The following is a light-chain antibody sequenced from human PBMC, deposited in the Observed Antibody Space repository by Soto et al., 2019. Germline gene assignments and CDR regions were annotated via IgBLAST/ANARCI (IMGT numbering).Light chain of an antibody. Sequence: DIQMTQAPSSLSASMGDRGAITCRASQASSNSLAWYQQKPGKRPQLLXXXXXXXXXXXXXXXXXXXSGTXXTLTISGRQPEDLATYYCHSYNNARPTVGQGTRLEIK. J-gene: IGKJ5*01. CDR3: HSYNNARPT. CDR2: XXX. V-gene: IGKV1-27*01. CDR1: QASSNS.